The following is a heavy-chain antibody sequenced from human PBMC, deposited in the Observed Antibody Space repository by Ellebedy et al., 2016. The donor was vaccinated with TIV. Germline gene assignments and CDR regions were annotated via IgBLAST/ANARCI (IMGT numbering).Heavy chain of an antibody. Sequence: SETLSLXCTVSGGSVSSGNSYWSWIRQPPGKGLEWIGYVYYTGSTYYNPSLKSRVTISVDTSKNQFSLKLSSVTAADTAVYHCARIAARYYGMDVWGQGTTVTVSS. CDR2: VYYTGST. D-gene: IGHD6-6*01. J-gene: IGHJ6*02. V-gene: IGHV4-61*01. CDR1: GGSVSSGNSY. CDR3: ARIAARYYGMDV.